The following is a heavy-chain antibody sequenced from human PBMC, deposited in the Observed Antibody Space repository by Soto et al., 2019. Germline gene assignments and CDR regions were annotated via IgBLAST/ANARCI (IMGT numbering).Heavy chain of an antibody. CDR3: AFSLLHQGYNYYVIDF. J-gene: IGHJ6*01. CDR1: GGSISSGDYY. V-gene: IGHV4-30-4*01. Sequence: SETPSLTCTVSGGSISSGDYYWSWIRQPPGKGLEWIGYIYYSGSTYYNPSLKSRVTISVDTSKNQFSLKLSSVTAADTAVYYCAFSLLHQGYNYYVIDFWGQVTSLIVSS. CDR2: IYYSGST. D-gene: IGHD1-26*01.